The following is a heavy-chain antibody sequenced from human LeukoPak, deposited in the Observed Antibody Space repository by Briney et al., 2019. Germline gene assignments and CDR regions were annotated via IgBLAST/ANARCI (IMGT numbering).Heavy chain of an antibody. J-gene: IGHJ4*02. CDR1: GFTFDNYA. Sequence: GGSLRLSCAASGFTFDNYAMHWVRQAPGKGLEWLSIISWNSGYIGYADSVRGRFTISRDNAKKSLDLQMNSLRAEDTAFYYCAKVRGTYSSGYFFDYWGQGTPVTVSS. CDR2: ISWNSGYI. CDR3: AKVRGTYSSGYFFDY. D-gene: IGHD6-19*01. V-gene: IGHV3-9*01.